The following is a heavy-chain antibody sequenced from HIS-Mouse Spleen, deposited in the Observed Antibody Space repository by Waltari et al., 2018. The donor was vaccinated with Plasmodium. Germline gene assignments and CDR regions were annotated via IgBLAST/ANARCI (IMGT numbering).Heavy chain of an antibody. CDR2: IKQDGSEK. Sequence: EVQLVESGGGLVQPGGSLRLSCAASGFTFSSYWMSWVRQAPGKGREWVAKIKQDGSEKYYVDSVKGRFTIARDNAKNSLYLQMNSLRAEDTAVYYCASSWYWYFDLWGRGTLVTVSS. V-gene: IGHV3-7*01. J-gene: IGHJ2*01. CDR3: ASSWYWYFDL. CDR1: GFTFSSYW. D-gene: IGHD6-13*01.